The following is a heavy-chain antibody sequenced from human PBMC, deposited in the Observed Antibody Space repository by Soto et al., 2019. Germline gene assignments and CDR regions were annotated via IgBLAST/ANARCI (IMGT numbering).Heavy chain of an antibody. V-gene: IGHV4-30-4*01. CDR2: IYYSGST. J-gene: IGHJ5*02. CDR1: GGSISSGDYY. Sequence: SETLSLTCTVSGGSISSGDYYWSWIRQPPGKGLEWIGYIYYSGSTYYNPSLKSRVTISADKSISTAYLQWSSLKASDTAMYYCASGDDSSHNWFDPWGQGTLVTVSS. D-gene: IGHD3-22*01. CDR3: ASGDDSSHNWFDP.